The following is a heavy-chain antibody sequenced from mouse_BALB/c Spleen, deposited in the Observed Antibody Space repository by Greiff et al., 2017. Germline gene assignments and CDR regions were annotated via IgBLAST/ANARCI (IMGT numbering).Heavy chain of an antibody. CDR3: ARWRVYGNYVSFDY. CDR2: IYPGSGST. D-gene: IGHD2-1*01. Sequence: QVHVKQSGAELVRPGTSVKVSCKASGYAFTNYLIEWVKLRPGQGLEWIGDIYPGSGSTNYNEKFKSKATLTVDTSSSTAYMQLSSLASEDSALYYCARWRVYGNYVSFDYWGQGTTLTVSS. CDR1: GYAFTNYL. V-gene: IGHV1-54*01. J-gene: IGHJ2*01.